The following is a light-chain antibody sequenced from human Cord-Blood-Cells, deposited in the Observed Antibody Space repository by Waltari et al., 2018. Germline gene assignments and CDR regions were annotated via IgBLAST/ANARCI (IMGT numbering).Light chain of an antibody. V-gene: IGKV1-5*01. CDR1: QSISSW. CDR3: QQYNSYSYT. CDR2: DAS. Sequence: DIQMTQSPSTLSASVGDRVTITCRASQSISSWLGWYQHEPGKAPKLLSYDASSLESGVPSRFSGSGSGTEFTLTISSLQPDDFATYYCQQYNSYSYTFGQGTKLEIK. J-gene: IGKJ2*01.